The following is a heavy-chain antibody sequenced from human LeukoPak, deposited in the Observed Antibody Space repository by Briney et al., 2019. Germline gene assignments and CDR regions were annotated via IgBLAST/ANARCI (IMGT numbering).Heavy chain of an antibody. Sequence: GGSLRLSCAASGFTFSSYWMSWVRQAPGKGLEWVANIKQDGSEKYYVDSVKGRFTISRDNANNSLYLQMNSLRAEDTAVYYCASSLLSSGWYGGDYFDYWGQGTLVTVSS. J-gene: IGHJ4*02. CDR2: IKQDGSEK. D-gene: IGHD6-19*01. V-gene: IGHV3-7*01. CDR3: ASSLLSSGWYGGDYFDY. CDR1: GFTFSSYW.